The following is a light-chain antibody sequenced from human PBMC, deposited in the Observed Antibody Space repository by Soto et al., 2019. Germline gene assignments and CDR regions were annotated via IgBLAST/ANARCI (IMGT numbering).Light chain of an antibody. CDR3: MSFTSSNSYA. Sequence: QSGLTDPAAVSGAPGQSITISRTGPSSDVGAYNFVSWYQHYPNNAPKVLIYDVDNRPSGASYRFSSFQSGNTASLTISGLQAEDEADYYCMSFTSSNSYAFGSGTKFIAL. CDR1: SSDVGAYNF. CDR2: DVD. V-gene: IGLV2-14*03. J-gene: IGLJ1*01.